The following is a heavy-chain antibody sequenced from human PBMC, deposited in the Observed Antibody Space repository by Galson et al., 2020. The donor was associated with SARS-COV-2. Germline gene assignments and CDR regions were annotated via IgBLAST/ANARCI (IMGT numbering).Heavy chain of an antibody. Sequence: GESLKISCAASGFTFNNYAMSWVRQAPGKGLEWVSSISGSSSTYYADSLKGQFTISRDNSKNTLYLQINTLRVGDTVVYFCAREVIGNYRHFDYWGRGILVTVSS. D-gene: IGHD1-7*01. CDR2: ISGSSST. CDR3: AREVIGNYRHFDY. V-gene: IGHV3-23*01. CDR1: GFTFNNYA. J-gene: IGHJ4*02.